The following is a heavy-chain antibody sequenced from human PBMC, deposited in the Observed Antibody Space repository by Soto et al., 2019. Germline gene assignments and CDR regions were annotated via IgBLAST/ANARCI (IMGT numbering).Heavy chain of an antibody. CDR3: ARVWGGAFDI. D-gene: IGHD3-10*01. J-gene: IGHJ3*02. Sequence: QVQLQESGPGLVKPSETLSLTYTVSGGSIRSYYWSWIRQPPGKGLEWIGYIYYSGSTNYNPSLKSRVTISVDTSKNQFSLKLSSVTAADTAVYYCARVWGGAFDIWGQGTMVTVSS. CDR2: IYYSGST. CDR1: GGSIRSYY. V-gene: IGHV4-59*01.